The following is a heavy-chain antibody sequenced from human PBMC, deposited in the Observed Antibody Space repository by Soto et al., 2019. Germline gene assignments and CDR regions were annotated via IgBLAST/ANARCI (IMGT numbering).Heavy chain of an antibody. CDR1: GFTFSSYG. D-gene: IGHD3-22*01. J-gene: IGHJ3*02. Sequence: GGSLRLSCAASGFTFSSYGMHWVRQAPGKGLEWVAVISYDGSNKYYADSVKGRFTISRDNSKNTLYLRMNSLRAEDTAVYYCARDRGRDSSGYYELSAFDIWGQGTMVTVSS. V-gene: IGHV3-30*03. CDR3: ARDRGRDSSGYYELSAFDI. CDR2: ISYDGSNK.